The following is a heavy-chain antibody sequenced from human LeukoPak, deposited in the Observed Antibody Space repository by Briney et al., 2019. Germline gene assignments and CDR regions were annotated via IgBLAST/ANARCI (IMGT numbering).Heavy chain of an antibody. V-gene: IGHV3-11*01. CDR3: ARGQVPLRSLEWSMDV. CDR1: GFTFSDYY. J-gene: IGHJ6*02. D-gene: IGHD3-3*01. CDR2: ISSSGTII. Sequence: GGSLRLSCAASGFTFSDYYMTWIRQAPGKGLEWVSYISSSGTIIYYADSVKGRFTISRDNAKNSLYLQVNSLRAEDTAVYYCARGQVPLRSLEWSMDVWGQGTTVTVSS.